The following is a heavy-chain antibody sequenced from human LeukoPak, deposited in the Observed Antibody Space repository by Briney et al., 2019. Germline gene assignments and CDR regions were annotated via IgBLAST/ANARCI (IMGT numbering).Heavy chain of an antibody. CDR3: ARGGGWDTIFGVVQYMDV. Sequence: GGSLRLSCAASGFTFSDYWMHWVRQVPEKGLVLVSRINNDGSGTTYAYSVKGRFTVSRYNAKNTLYLQMNSLRAEDTAIYYCARGGGWDTIFGVVQYMDVWGKGTTVTVSS. CDR2: INNDGSGT. D-gene: IGHD3-3*01. CDR1: GFTFSDYW. V-gene: IGHV3-74*01. J-gene: IGHJ6*03.